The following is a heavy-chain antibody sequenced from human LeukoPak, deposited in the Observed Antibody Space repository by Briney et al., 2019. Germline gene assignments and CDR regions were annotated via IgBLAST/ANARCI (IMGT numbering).Heavy chain of an antibody. Sequence: PSETLSLTCTVSGGSISSYYWSCIRQPPGKGLEWIGYIYYSGSTNYNPSLKSRVTISVDTSKNQFSLKLSSVPAADTAVYYCARQGVVGDILTGYYYFDYWGQGTLVTVSS. CDR3: ARQGVVGDILTGYYYFDY. CDR1: GGSISSYY. J-gene: IGHJ4*02. D-gene: IGHD3-9*01. V-gene: IGHV4-59*08. CDR2: IYYSGST.